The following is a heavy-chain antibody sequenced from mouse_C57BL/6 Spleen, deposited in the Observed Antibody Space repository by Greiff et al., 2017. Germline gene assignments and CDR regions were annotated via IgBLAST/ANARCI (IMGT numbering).Heavy chain of an antibody. Sequence: QVQLQQPGAELVRPGSSVKLSCKASGYTFTSYWMHRVKQRPIQGLEWIGNIDPSDSETQYNPKFKDKATLTVDKSASTAYMQLSSLTSEDSAVYYCARRGLRAMDYWGQGTSVTVSS. D-gene: IGHD2-4*01. J-gene: IGHJ4*01. V-gene: IGHV1-52*01. CDR1: GYTFTSYW. CDR2: IDPSDSET. CDR3: ARRGLRAMDY.